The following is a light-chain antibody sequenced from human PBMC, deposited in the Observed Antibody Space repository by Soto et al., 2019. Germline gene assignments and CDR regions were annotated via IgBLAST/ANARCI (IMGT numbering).Light chain of an antibody. J-gene: IGKJ1*01. CDR2: GAS. Sequence: EIVMRQSPATLSVSPGERATLSCRASQSVSSKLVWYQQKPGQAPRLLIYGASTRATGIPARFSGSGSGTEFTLTISSLQSEDFAVYYCQQYNNWPPWTFGQGTKVDIK. CDR1: QSVSSK. CDR3: QQYNNWPPWT. V-gene: IGKV3-15*01.